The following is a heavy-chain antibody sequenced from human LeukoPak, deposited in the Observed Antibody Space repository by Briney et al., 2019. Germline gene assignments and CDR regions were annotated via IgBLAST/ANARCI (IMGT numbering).Heavy chain of an antibody. CDR1: GFTFSSYG. Sequence: QPGRSLRLSCAASGFTFSSYGMHWVRQAPGKGLEWVAVISYDGSNKYYAASVKGRFTISRDNSKNTLYLQMNSLRAEDTAVYYCAKGYYYDSSGWLFDYWGQGTLVTVSS. V-gene: IGHV3-30*18. J-gene: IGHJ4*02. D-gene: IGHD3-22*01. CDR3: AKGYYYDSSGWLFDY. CDR2: ISYDGSNK.